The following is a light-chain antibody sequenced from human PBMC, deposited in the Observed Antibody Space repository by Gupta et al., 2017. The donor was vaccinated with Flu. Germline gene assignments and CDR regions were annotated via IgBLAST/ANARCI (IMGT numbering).Light chain of an antibody. CDR2: EVS. Sequence: QPALTQPASVSGSPGQSITISCTGTSSDVGGYNYVSWYQQYPGKAPKLMIYEVSNRPSGVSNRFSGSKSANTASLTISGRQDEDEANYYCSSYTSSSTWVFGGGTKLTVL. CDR3: SSYTSSSTWV. J-gene: IGLJ3*02. V-gene: IGLV2-14*01. CDR1: SSDVGGYNY.